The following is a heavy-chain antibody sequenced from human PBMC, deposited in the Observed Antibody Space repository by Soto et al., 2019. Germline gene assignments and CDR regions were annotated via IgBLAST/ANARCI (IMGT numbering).Heavy chain of an antibody. Sequence: PSETLSLTCTVSGGSISSGGYYWSWIRQHPGKGLEWIGYIYYSGSTYYNPSLKSRVTISVDTSKNQFSLKLSSVTAADTAVYYCARAATRGKPQQNWFEPWGQGTRVTVAS. CDR3: ARAATRGKPQQNWFEP. CDR1: GGSISSGGYY. D-gene: IGHD5-12*01. V-gene: IGHV4-31*03. CDR2: IYYSGST. J-gene: IGHJ5*02.